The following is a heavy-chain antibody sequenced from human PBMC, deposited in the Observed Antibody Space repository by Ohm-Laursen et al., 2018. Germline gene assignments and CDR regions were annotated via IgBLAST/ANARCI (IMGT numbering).Heavy chain of an antibody. CDR3: ARVRGYSYGLNWFDP. CDR1: GGSISSYY. CDR2: IYYSGST. V-gene: IGHV4-59*01. D-gene: IGHD5-18*01. J-gene: IGHJ5*02. Sequence: TLSLTCTVSGGSISSYYWSWIRQPPGKGLEWIGYIYYSGSTNYNPSLKSRVTISVDTSKNQFSLKLSSVTAADTAVYYCARVRGYSYGLNWFDPWGQGTLVTVSS.